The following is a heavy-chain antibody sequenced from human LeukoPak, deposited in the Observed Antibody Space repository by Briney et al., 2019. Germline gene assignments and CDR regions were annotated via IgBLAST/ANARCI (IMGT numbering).Heavy chain of an antibody. V-gene: IGHV4-59*01. CDR3: ARVDYYDNSGYFLFDY. Sequence: SETLSLTCTVSGGSISSYYWSWIRQPPGKGLEWIGYIYYSGSTNYNPSLKSRVTISVDTSKNQFSLKFSSVTAADTAVYYCARVDYYDNSGYFLFDYWGQGTLVTVSS. CDR2: IYYSGST. CDR1: GGSISSYY. J-gene: IGHJ4*02. D-gene: IGHD3-22*01.